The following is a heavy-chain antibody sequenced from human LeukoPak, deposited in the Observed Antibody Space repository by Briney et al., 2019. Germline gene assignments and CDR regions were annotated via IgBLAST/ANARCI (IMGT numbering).Heavy chain of an antibody. CDR2: IYPGDSDT. J-gene: IGHJ3*02. V-gene: IGHV5-51*01. D-gene: IGHD3-22*01. CDR1: GYSFTSYW. CDR3: ARQAPWEYYYDSSGSHAFDI. Sequence: GESLKISCKGSGYSFTSYWIGWVRQMPGKGLEWMGIIYPGDSDTRYSPSFQGQVTISADKSISTAYLQWSSLKASDTAMYYCARQAPWEYYYDSSGSHAFDIWGQGTMVTVSS.